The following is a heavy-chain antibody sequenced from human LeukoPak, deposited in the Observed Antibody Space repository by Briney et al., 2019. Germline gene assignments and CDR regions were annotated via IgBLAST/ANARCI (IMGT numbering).Heavy chain of an antibody. CDR1: GYTFTGYY. J-gene: IGHJ3*02. CDR3: ARESTISGIAVAHDSFDI. V-gene: IGHV1-2*02. D-gene: IGHD6-19*01. Sequence: ASVKVSCKASGYTFTGYYMHWVRQAPGQGLEWMGWINPNSGGTNYAQKFQGRITMTRDTSISTAYMELSRLRSDDTAVYYCARESTISGIAVAHDSFDIWGQGTMVTVSS. CDR2: INPNSGGT.